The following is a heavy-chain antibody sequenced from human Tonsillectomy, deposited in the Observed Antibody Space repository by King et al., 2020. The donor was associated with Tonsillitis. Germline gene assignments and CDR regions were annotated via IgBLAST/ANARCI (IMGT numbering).Heavy chain of an antibody. V-gene: IGHV4-39*07. CDR3: ARRAYGDPLFDY. J-gene: IGHJ4*02. Sequence: QLQESGPGLVKPSETLSLTCTVSGGSISSSSYYWGWIRQPPGKGLEWMGSIYYSGSTYYNPSLKSRVTISVDTSKNQFSLKLSSVTAADTAVYYCARRAYGDPLFDYWGQGTLVTVSS. CDR1: GGSISSSSYY. D-gene: IGHD4-17*01. CDR2: IYYSGST.